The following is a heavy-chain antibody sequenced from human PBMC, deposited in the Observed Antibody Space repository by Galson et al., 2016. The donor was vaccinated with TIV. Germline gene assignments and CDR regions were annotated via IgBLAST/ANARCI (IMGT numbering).Heavy chain of an antibody. J-gene: IGHJ2*01. D-gene: IGHD3-3*01. CDR1: GYIFANYY. CDR2: INPDSGDT. Sequence: SVKVSCKASGYIFANYYMHWVRQAPGEGLEWMGWINPDSGDTSFAQKFQGRLTMTRDTSIATAYMDLSRLTSGDTAVYYCARVVRRFSEWSDYWYLDVWGRGTQVTVSS. CDR3: ARVVRRFSEWSDYWYLDV. V-gene: IGHV1-2*02.